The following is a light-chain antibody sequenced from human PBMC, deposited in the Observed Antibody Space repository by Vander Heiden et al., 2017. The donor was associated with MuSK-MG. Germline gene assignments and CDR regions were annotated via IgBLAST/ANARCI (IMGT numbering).Light chain of an antibody. CDR3: QQSYITPLT. Sequence: DIQMTQSPSSLSASVGDRVTITYRASQSISSDLNWYQQKPGKAPKLLVYAASSLQSGVPSRFSGSGSGTDFTLTITSLQPEDFTIYYCQQSYITPLTFGGGTKLEIK. CDR1: QSISSD. V-gene: IGKV1-39*01. J-gene: IGKJ4*01. CDR2: AAS.